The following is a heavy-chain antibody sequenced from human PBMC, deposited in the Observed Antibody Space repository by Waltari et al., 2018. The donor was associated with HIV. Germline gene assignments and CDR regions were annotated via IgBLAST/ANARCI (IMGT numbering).Heavy chain of an antibody. D-gene: IGHD3-10*01. Sequence: QVQLVESGGGVVQPGGVLRLSCAAPGPTCGSVCMHWVRQAPRKGLEWVAVISYDGIKKFHADSVRGRFTISRDTSKKTLYLQMNTLKTEDTAVYFCAIDSSQVLWFGESLALWGQGTQVTVS. J-gene: IGHJ4*02. CDR1: GPTCGSVC. CDR3: AIDSSQVLWFGESLAL. CDR2: ISYDGIKK. V-gene: IGHV3-30*03.